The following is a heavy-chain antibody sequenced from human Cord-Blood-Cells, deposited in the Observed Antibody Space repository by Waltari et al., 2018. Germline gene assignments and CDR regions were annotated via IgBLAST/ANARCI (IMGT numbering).Heavy chain of an antibody. Sequence: QVQLQESGPGLVKPSETLSLTCTVSGGSISSDSWSWIRQPAGKGLEWIGRIYTSGGTNYNPSLKSRVTMSVDTSKNQFSLKLSSVTAADTAVYYCAREAPTGTKGGYWFDPWGQGTLVTVSS. V-gene: IGHV4-4*07. J-gene: IGHJ5*02. CDR2: IYTSGGT. CDR1: GGSISSDS. CDR3: AREAPTGTKGGYWFDP. D-gene: IGHD1-7*01.